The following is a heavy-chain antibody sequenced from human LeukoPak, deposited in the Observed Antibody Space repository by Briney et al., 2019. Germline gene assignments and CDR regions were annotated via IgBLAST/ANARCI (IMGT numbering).Heavy chain of an antibody. CDR1: GGSIGSYY. CDR2: IYYSGST. Sequence: PSETLSLTCTVSGGSIGSYYWSWIRQSPGKGLEWIGYIYYSGSTNYNPSLKSRVTISVDTSKNQFSLKLTSVTAADTAVYYCARGVPEYYDFWSGYFYYFDYWGQGTLVTVSS. CDR3: ARGVPEYYDFWSGYFYYFDY. D-gene: IGHD3-3*01. J-gene: IGHJ4*02. V-gene: IGHV4-59*01.